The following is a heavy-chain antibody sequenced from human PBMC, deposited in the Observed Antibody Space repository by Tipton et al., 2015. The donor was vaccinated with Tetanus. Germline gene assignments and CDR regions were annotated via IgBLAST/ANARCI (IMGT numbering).Heavy chain of an antibody. V-gene: IGHV1-2*02. CDR2: ISPNSGVT. CDR3: ARDSPDILLVPAV. CDR1: GYTFTGHY. J-gene: IGHJ4*02. Sequence: QSGAEVKRPGASVKVSCKASGYTFTGHYIHWVRQAPGQGLEWTGWISPNSGVTNYGKKFQGRVTMTRDTSITTAYMELSSLTSDDTAVYYCARDSPDILLVPAVWGQGTLVTVSS. D-gene: IGHD2-2*01.